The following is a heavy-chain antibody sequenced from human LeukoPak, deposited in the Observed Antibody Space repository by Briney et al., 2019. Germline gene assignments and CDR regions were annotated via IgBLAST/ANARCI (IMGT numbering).Heavy chain of an antibody. CDR1: GYTFTGYY. J-gene: IGHJ4*02. CDR2: INPNSGGT. D-gene: IGHD2-2*01. CDR3: ARGLRGSPAFDY. Sequence: ASVKVSCKASGYTFTGYYMHWVRQAPGQGLEWMGWINPNSGGTKYAQKFQGRVTMTRDTSISTVYMELSRLRSDDTAVYYCARGLRGSPAFDYWGQGTLVTVSS. V-gene: IGHV1-2*02.